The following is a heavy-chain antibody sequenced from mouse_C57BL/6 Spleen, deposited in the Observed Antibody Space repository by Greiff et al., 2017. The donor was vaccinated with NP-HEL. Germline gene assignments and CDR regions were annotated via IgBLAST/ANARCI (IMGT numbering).Heavy chain of an antibody. CDR2: ISSGSSTI. J-gene: IGHJ2*01. Sequence: DVKLVESGGGLVKPGGSLKLSCAASGFTFSDYGMHWVRQAPEKGLEWVAYISSGSSTIYYADTVKGRFTISRDNAKNTLFLQMTSLRSEDTAMYYCARPSGYYFDYWGQGTTLTVSS. V-gene: IGHV5-17*01. CDR1: GFTFSDYG. D-gene: IGHD1-3*01. CDR3: ARPSGYYFDY.